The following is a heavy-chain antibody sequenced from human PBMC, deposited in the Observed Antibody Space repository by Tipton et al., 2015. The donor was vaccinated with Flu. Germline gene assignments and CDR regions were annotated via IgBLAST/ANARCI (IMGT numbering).Heavy chain of an antibody. D-gene: IGHD2-2*01. Sequence: SLRLSCAASGFPFSSYGMHWVRQAPGKGLEWVAFIRYDGSNKYYADSAKGRFTISRDNSKNTLYLQMNSLRAEDTAVYYCAKEEGYCSSTSCQITYYYYGMDVWGQGTTVTVSS. CDR2: IRYDGSNK. J-gene: IGHJ6*02. CDR3: AKEEGYCSSTSCQITYYYYGMDV. V-gene: IGHV3-30*02. CDR1: GFPFSSYG.